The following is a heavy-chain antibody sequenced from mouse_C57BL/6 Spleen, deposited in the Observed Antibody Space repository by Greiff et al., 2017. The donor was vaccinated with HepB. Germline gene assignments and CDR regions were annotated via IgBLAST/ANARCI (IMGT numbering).Heavy chain of an antibody. CDR2: IYPGSGST. CDR1: GYTFTSYW. J-gene: IGHJ2*01. CDR3: ARRDSSGYGCLDY. V-gene: IGHV1-55*01. D-gene: IGHD3-2*02. Sequence: VQLKQPGAELVKPGASVKMSCKASGYTFTSYWITWVKQRPGQGLEWIGDIYPGSGSTNYNEKFKSKATLTVDTSSSTAYMQLSSLTSEDSAVYYCARRDSSGYGCLDYWGQGTTLTVSS.